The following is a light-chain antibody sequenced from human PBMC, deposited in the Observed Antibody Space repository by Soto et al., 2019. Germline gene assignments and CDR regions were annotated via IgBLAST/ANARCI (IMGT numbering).Light chain of an antibody. CDR1: HRVSNY. Sequence: EIVLTQSPDTLSVSPGERVTLSCRTSHRVSNYLGWFQQKPGQAPRLLIYDASNRATGIPARFSGSGSGTNFTLTISSXEPEDFGVYYCQQRHNWPLTFGGGTKVDIK. V-gene: IGKV3-11*01. J-gene: IGKJ4*01. CDR2: DAS. CDR3: QQRHNWPLT.